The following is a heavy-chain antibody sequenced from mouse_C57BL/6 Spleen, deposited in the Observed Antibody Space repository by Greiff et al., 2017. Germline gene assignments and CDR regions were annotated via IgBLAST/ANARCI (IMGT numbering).Heavy chain of an antibody. CDR2: IDPSDSYT. Sequence: QVQLQQPGAELVRPGTSVKLSCKASGYTFTSYWMHWVKQRPGQGLEWIGVIDPSDSYTNYNQKFKGKATLTVDTSSSPAYMQLSSLTSEDSAVYYCARRHYYGSSYGDYWGQGTTLTVSS. D-gene: IGHD1-1*01. CDR3: ARRHYYGSSYGDY. J-gene: IGHJ2*01. V-gene: IGHV1-59*01. CDR1: GYTFTSYW.